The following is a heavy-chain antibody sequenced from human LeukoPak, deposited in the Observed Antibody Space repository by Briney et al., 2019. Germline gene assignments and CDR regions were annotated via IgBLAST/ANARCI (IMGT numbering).Heavy chain of an antibody. Sequence: GGSLRLSCAASGFTFSSYSMNWVRQAPGKGLEWVSYISSSSSTIYYADSVKGRFTISRDNAKNSLYLQMNSLRAEDTAVYYCAREVGIGYCSSTSCARASWFDPWGQGTLVTVSS. D-gene: IGHD2-2*01. CDR1: GFTFSSYS. CDR2: ISSSSSTI. J-gene: IGHJ5*02. CDR3: AREVGIGYCSSTSCARASWFDP. V-gene: IGHV3-48*01.